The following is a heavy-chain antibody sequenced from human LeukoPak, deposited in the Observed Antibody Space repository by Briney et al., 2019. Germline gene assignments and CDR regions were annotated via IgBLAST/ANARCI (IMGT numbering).Heavy chain of an antibody. J-gene: IGHJ4*02. CDR3: AREFFDYGDTGAINY. D-gene: IGHD4-17*01. V-gene: IGHV1-69*04. CDR1: GGTFSSYD. Sequence: SVKVSCKASGGTFSSYDISWVRQAPGQGLEWMGRIIPILGIANYAQKFQGRVTITADKSTSTAYMELSSLRSEDTAVYYCAREFFDYGDTGAINYWGQGTMVTVSS. CDR2: IIPILGIA.